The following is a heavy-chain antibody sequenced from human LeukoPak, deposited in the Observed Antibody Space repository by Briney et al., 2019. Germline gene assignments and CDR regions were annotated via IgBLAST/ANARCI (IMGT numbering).Heavy chain of an antibody. CDR3: AKGEYIVGRAPTY. Sequence: PGGSLRLSCAASGFTFSSYAMSWVRQAPGKGLEWVSAINGSGGSTYYADSVKGRFTISRDNSKNTLNLQMNSLRAEDTAMYYCAKGEYIVGRAPTYWGQGTLVTVSS. D-gene: IGHD1-26*01. CDR2: INGSGGST. V-gene: IGHV3-23*01. CDR1: GFTFSSYA. J-gene: IGHJ4*02.